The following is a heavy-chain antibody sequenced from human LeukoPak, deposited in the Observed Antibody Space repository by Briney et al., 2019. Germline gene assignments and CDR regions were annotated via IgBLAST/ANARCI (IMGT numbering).Heavy chain of an antibody. J-gene: IGHJ4*02. CDR2: IKKKTEGETT. CDR3: TTAAEVTGFDS. D-gene: IGHD3-9*01. V-gene: IGHV3-15*01. CDR1: GFTFNNAW. Sequence: GGSLRLSCAASGFTFNNAWMTWVRQTPGKGLEWVGRIKKKTEGETTDYPAAVKGRFSISRDDSKNTVYLQINSLKTEDTAVYYCTTAAEVTGFDSWGQGTLVTVSS.